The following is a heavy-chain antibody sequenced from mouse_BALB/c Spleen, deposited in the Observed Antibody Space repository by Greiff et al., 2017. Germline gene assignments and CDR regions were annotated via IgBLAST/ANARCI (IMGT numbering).Heavy chain of an antibody. CDR3: AREVYGNYYFDY. J-gene: IGHJ2*01. V-gene: IGHV5-17*02. Sequence: EVQRVESGGGLVQPGGSRKLSCAASGFTFSSFGMHWVRQAPEKGLEWVAYISSGSSTIYYADTVKGRFTISRDNPKNTLFLQMTSLRSEDTAMYYCAREVYGNYYFDYWGQGTTLTVSS. CDR1: GFTFSSFG. D-gene: IGHD2-10*02. CDR2: ISSGSSTI.